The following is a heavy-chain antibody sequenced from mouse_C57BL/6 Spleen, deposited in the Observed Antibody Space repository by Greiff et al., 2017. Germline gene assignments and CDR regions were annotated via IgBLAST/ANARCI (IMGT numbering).Heavy chain of an antibody. J-gene: IGHJ3*01. CDR1: GYTFTSYW. Sequence: QVQLQQPGAELVMPGASVKLSCKASGYTFTSYWMHWVKQRPGQGLEWIGEIDPSDSYTNYNQKFKGKSTLTVDNSSRTSYMQLSSLTSEDSAVYYCASLVRLLGPFAYWGQGTLVTVSA. D-gene: IGHD2-3*01. CDR2: IDPSDSYT. CDR3: ASLVRLLGPFAY. V-gene: IGHV1-69*01.